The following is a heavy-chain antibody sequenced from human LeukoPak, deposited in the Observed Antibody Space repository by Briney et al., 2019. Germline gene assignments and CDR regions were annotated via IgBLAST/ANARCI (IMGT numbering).Heavy chain of an antibody. J-gene: IGHJ4*02. CDR1: GFTFSSYS. CDR2: INPVGSGA. V-gene: IGHV3-7*01. D-gene: IGHD4/OR15-4a*01. Sequence: GGSLRLSCAASGFTFSSYSMNWVRQAPGKGLEWVANINPVGSGALYLDSVNGRFTVSRDNAENSLYLQMNSLRVEDTAMYYCARLTTTDTTFVYWGQGALVTVSS. CDR3: ARLTTTDTTFVY.